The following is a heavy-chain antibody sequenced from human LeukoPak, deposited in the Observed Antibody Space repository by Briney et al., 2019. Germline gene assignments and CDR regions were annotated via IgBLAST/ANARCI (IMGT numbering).Heavy chain of an antibody. CDR1: GFTFSSYS. Sequence: TGGSLRLSCAASGFTFSSYSMNWVRQAPGKGLEWVSSISSSSSYIYYADSVKGRFTISRDNAKNSLYLQMNSLKAEDTAVYYCAKDFIDYSSGYYVHYWGQGTLVTVSS. CDR3: AKDFIDYSSGYYVHY. CDR2: ISSSSSYI. V-gene: IGHV3-21*01. D-gene: IGHD3-22*01. J-gene: IGHJ4*02.